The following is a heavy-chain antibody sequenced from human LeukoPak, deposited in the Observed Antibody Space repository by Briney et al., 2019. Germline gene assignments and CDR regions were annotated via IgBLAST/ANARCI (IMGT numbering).Heavy chain of an antibody. CDR3: AKAPVTSCRGAYCYPFDS. Sequence: QTGGSLRLSCAASGFTFSSYAMHWVRQAPGKGLEWVAVISYDGSNKYYADSVKGRFTISRDNSKNTLYLQMNSLRAEDAAVYLCAKAPVTSCRGAYCYPFDSWGQGTLVTVSS. CDR2: ISYDGSNK. CDR1: GFTFSSYA. J-gene: IGHJ4*02. D-gene: IGHD2-21*01. V-gene: IGHV3-30*04.